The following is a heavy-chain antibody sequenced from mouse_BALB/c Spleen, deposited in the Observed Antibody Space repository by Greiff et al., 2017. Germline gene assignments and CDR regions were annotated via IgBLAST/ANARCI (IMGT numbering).Heavy chain of an antibody. CDR3: ASPSVFDV. V-gene: IGHV1-4*01. CDR1: GYTFTSNT. CDR2: INPSSGYT. J-gene: IGHJ1*01. Sequence: LQESGAELARPGASVKMSCKASGYTFTSNTMHWVKQRPGQGLEWIGYINPSSGYTNYNQKFKDKATLTADKSSSTAYMQLSSLTSEDSAVYYCASPSVFDVWGAGTTVTVSS.